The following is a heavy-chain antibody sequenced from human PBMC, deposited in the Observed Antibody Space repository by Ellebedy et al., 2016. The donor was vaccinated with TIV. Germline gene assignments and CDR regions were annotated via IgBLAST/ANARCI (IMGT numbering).Heavy chain of an antibody. CDR2: IYYNENT. CDR1: GASISSYY. V-gene: IGHV4-59*12. Sequence: MPSETLSLTCTVSGASISSYYWSWIRQPPGKGLEWTGYIYYNENTNYNPSLTSRVTISVDTSKNQFSLNLNSVTAADTAVYYCARELRAAGGHYMDVWGRGTTVTVSS. CDR3: ARELRAAGGHYMDV. J-gene: IGHJ6*03. D-gene: IGHD2-15*01.